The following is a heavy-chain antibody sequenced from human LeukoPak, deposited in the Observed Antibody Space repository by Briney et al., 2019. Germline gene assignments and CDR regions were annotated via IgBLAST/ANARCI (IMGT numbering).Heavy chain of an antibody. Sequence: GGSLRLSCAASGFTFSSYSMNWVRQAPGKGLEWVSSISSSSSYIYYADSVKGRFTISRDNAKNSLHLQMNSLRAEDTAVYYCARADTAMVFDYWGQGTLVTVSS. CDR2: ISSSSSYI. CDR1: GFTFSSYS. J-gene: IGHJ4*02. D-gene: IGHD5-18*01. V-gene: IGHV3-21*01. CDR3: ARADTAMVFDY.